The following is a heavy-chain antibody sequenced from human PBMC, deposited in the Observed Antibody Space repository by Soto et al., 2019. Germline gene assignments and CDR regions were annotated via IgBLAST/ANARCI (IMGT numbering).Heavy chain of an antibody. V-gene: IGHV1-24*01. CDR2: FDPEDGET. J-gene: IGHJ6*02. CDR3: AKRGDSAPPRYYGMDV. Sequence: ASVKVSCKVSGYTLTELSMHWVRQAPGKGLEWMGGFDPEDGETIYAQKFQGRVTMTEDTSTDTAYMELSSLRSEDTAVYYCAKRGDSAPPRYYGMDVWGQGTKVTVYS. CDR1: GYTLTELS. D-gene: IGHD4-4*01.